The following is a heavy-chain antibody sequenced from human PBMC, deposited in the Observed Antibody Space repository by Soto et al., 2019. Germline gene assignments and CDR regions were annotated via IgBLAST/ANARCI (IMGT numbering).Heavy chain of an antibody. Sequence: ESGGGVVQPGRSLRLSCAASGFTFSSYAMHWVRQAPGKGLEWVAVISYDGSNKYYADSVKGRFTISRDNSKNTLYLQMNSLRAEDTAVYYCAREGYPDAFDIWGQGTMVTVSS. J-gene: IGHJ3*02. D-gene: IGHD2-2*01. CDR1: GFTFSSYA. V-gene: IGHV3-30-3*01. CDR2: ISYDGSNK. CDR3: AREGYPDAFDI.